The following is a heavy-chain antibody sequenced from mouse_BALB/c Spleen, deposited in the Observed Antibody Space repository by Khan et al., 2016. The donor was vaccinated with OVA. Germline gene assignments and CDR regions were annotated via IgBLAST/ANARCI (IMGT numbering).Heavy chain of an antibody. CDR2: ISSGSATI. V-gene: IGHV5-17*02. J-gene: IGHJ1*01. D-gene: IGHD2-4*01. CDR3: ARSLITTWYSDV. CDR1: GFTFSNFG. Sequence: EVELVESGGGLVQPGGSRKLSCAASGFTFSNFGMHWVRQAPEKGLEWVAYISSGSATIYYADTVKGRFTISRDNPKNTLFLQMTSLRSEDTAIYYCARSLITTWYSDVWGAGTTVTVSS.